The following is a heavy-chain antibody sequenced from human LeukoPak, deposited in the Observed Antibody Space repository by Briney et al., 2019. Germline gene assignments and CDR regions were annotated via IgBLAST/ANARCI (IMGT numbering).Heavy chain of an antibody. V-gene: IGHV1-2*02. CDR2: INPNSGGT. Sequence: ASVKVSCKASGYTFTGYYMHWVRQAPGQGLEWMGWINPNSGGTNYAQKFQGRVTMTRDTSISTAYMELSRLRSDDTAVYCGARDLRFGVAAYYYYMDVWGKGTTVTISS. J-gene: IGHJ6*03. CDR3: ARDLRFGVAAYYYYMDV. D-gene: IGHD5/OR15-5a*01. CDR1: GYTFTGYY.